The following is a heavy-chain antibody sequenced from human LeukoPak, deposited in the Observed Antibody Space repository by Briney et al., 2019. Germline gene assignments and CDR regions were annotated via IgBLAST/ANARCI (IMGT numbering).Heavy chain of an antibody. J-gene: IGHJ3*02. CDR2: IYTSGST. CDR3: ARDVVVIAYDAFDI. CDR1: GGSISSGSYY. Sequence: SETLSLTCTVSGGSISSGSYYWSWIRQPAGKGLEWIGRIYTSGSTNYNPSLKSRVTISVDTSKNQFSLKLSSVTAADTAVYYCARDVVVIAYDAFDIWGQGTMVTVSS. V-gene: IGHV4-61*02. D-gene: IGHD2-21*01.